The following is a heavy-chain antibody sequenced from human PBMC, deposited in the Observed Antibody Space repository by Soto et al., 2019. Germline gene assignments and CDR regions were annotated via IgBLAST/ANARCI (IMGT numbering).Heavy chain of an antibody. V-gene: IGHV3-23*01. CDR3: AILLWFGEGKYYFDY. D-gene: IGHD3-10*01. CDR1: GFTFSRYA. CDR2: ISGSGGST. J-gene: IGHJ4*02. Sequence: EVQLLESGGGLVQPGGSLRLSCAASGFTFSRYAMSWVRQAPGKGLEWVSAISGSGGSTYYADSVKGRFTISRDNSKNTLYLQMNSLRAEDTAVYYCAILLWFGEGKYYFDYWGQGTLVTVSS.